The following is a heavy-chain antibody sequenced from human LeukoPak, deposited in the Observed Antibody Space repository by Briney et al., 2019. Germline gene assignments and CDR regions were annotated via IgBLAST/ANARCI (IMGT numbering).Heavy chain of an antibody. D-gene: IGHD3-10*01. Sequence: PGGSLRLPCAASGFTFSSYGMHWVRQAPGMGLEWVSFIRFDGSNKYYADSVKGRFTISRDNSKNTLYLHMNSLRAEDTAVYYCARGVSHYYASGSYYIAFDYWGQGTLVTVSS. CDR2: IRFDGSNK. J-gene: IGHJ4*02. CDR3: ARGVSHYYASGSYYIAFDY. CDR1: GFTFSSYG. V-gene: IGHV3-30*02.